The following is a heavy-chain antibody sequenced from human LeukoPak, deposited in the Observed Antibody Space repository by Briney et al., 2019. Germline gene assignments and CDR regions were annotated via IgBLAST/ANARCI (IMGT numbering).Heavy chain of an antibody. CDR3: ARHVATNYYYNYYGLDV. V-gene: IGHV4-39*01. CDR1: GGSISSNSYY. CDR2: IYYSGNT. J-gene: IGHJ6*02. Sequence: SETLSLTCAVSGGSISSNSYYWGWVRQSPGKGLEWIGAIYYSGNTYYSPSLKSRVTISADTSKNQFSLNLSAVTAADAATYYCARHVATNYYYNYYGLDVWGQGTTVTASS.